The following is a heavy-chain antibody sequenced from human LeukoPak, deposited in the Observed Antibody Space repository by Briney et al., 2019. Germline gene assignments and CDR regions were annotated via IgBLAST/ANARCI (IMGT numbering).Heavy chain of an antibody. J-gene: IGHJ4*02. CDR1: GFTFSNAW. CDR3: TTDYGSGSYRDFNY. Sequence: PGGSLRLSCAASGFTFSNAWMSWVRQTPGKGLEWVGRIKSRTDGGTTDYVAPVKGRFTISRDDSKNTLYLQMNSLKSEDTAVYYCTTDYGSGSYRDFNYWGQETLVTVS. CDR2: IKSRTDGGTT. V-gene: IGHV3-15*01. D-gene: IGHD3-10*01.